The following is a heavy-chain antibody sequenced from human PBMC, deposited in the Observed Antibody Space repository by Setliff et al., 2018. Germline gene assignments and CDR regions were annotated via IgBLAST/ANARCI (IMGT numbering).Heavy chain of an antibody. Sequence: ASVKVSCKASGYTFTSYYMHWVRQAPGQGLEWMGVINPSGGSTTYAQRFQGRVTMTRDTSTSTVYMELSRLTSDDMAVYFCARSDHLVVDGFDVWGQGTMVTVSS. CDR1: GYTFTSYY. J-gene: IGHJ3*01. CDR3: ARSDHLVVDGFDV. D-gene: IGHD3-16*01. CDR2: INPSGGST. V-gene: IGHV1-46*01.